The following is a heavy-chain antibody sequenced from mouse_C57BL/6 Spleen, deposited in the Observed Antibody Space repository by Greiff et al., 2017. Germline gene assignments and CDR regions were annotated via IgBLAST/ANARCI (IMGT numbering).Heavy chain of an antibody. J-gene: IGHJ2*01. V-gene: IGHV1-59*01. D-gene: IGHD1-1*01. Sequence: QVQLQQSGAELVRPGTSVKLSCKASGYTFTSYWMHWVKQRPGQGLEWIGVIDPSDSYTNYNQKFKGKATLTVDTSSSTAYMQLSSLTSEDSAVYYCARSPPHYYGSSYWGQGTTLTVSS. CDR1: GYTFTSYW. CDR2: IDPSDSYT. CDR3: ARSPPHYYGSSY.